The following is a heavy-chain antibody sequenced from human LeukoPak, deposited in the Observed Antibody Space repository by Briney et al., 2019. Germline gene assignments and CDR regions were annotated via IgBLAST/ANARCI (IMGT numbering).Heavy chain of an antibody. CDR3: ARVRQQLDY. CDR1: GGSISSSSYY. J-gene: IGHJ4*02. CDR2: IYYSGST. D-gene: IGHD6-13*01. V-gene: IGHV4-39*07. Sequence: SETLSLTCTVSGGSISSSSYYWGWIRQPPGKGLEWIGSIYYSGSTYYNPSLKSRVTISVDTSKNQFSLKLSSVTAADTAVYYCARVRQQLDYWGQGTLVTVSS.